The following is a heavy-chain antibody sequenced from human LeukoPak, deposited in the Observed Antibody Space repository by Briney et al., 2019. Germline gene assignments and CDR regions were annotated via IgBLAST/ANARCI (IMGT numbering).Heavy chain of an antibody. Sequence: SVKVSCKASGGTFNNFAISWVRQAPGQGLEWVGGIIPMSGTANYAQKFQGRVTITADESTSTAYMELSSLRSEDTAIYYCASPVKHYDTWSGYPPFDYWGQGTLVTVSS. V-gene: IGHV1-69*13. D-gene: IGHD3-3*01. CDR1: GGTFNNFA. CDR2: IIPMSGTA. CDR3: ASPVKHYDTWSGYPPFDY. J-gene: IGHJ4*02.